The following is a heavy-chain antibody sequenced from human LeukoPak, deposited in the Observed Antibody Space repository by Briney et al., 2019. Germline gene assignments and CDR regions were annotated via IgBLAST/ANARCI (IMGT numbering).Heavy chain of an antibody. Sequence: EASVKVSCKASGGTFSSYAISWVRQAPGQGLEWMGGIIPISGTANYAQKFQGRVTITADKSTSTAYMELSSLRSEDTAVYYCARDYSIAVAADAAIDAFDIWGQGTMVTVSS. CDR1: GGTFSSYA. J-gene: IGHJ3*02. D-gene: IGHD6-19*01. CDR3: ARDYSIAVAADAAIDAFDI. CDR2: IIPISGTA. V-gene: IGHV1-69*06.